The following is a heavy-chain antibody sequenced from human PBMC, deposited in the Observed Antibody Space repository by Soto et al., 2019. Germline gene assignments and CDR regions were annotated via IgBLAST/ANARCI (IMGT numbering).Heavy chain of an antibody. Sequence: SETLSLTCTVSGGSISSYYWSWIRQPPGKGLEWIGYIYYSGTTNYNPSLKSRVTISVDTSKNQFSLKLSSVTAADTAVYYCARHYAVVLYHFDYWGQGTLVTVSS. D-gene: IGHD2-15*01. CDR3: ARHYAVVLYHFDY. J-gene: IGHJ4*02. CDR1: GGSISSYY. CDR2: IYYSGTT. V-gene: IGHV4-59*08.